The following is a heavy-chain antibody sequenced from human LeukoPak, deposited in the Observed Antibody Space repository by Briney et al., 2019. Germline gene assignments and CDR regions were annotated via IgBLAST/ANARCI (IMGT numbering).Heavy chain of an antibody. J-gene: IGHJ4*02. CDR3: ARDRGKFDY. CDR1: GFTFSSYA. V-gene: IGHV3-7*01. D-gene: IGHD3-10*01. CDR2: IKQDGSEK. Sequence: GGSLRLSCAASGFTFSSYAMSWVRQAPGKGLEWVANIKQDGSEKYYVDSVKGRFTISRDNAKNSLYLQMNSLRAEDTAVYYCARDRGKFDYWGQGTLVTVSS.